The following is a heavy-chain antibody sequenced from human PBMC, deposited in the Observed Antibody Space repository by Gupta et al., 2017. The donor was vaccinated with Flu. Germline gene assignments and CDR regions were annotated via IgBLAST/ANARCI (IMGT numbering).Heavy chain of an antibody. Sequence: QVQLQESGPGLVKPSETLSLTRTVSGGSISSFYWSWIRQPPGKGLEWIGYIFYTGSTNYNPSLKSRVTISVDTSKKQFSLNLSSVTAADTAVYYCARLSADFTGRWFDPWGQGTLVTVSS. CDR3: ARLSADFTGRWFDP. J-gene: IGHJ5*02. D-gene: IGHD1-1*01. V-gene: IGHV4-59*08. CDR1: GGSISSFY. CDR2: IFYTGST.